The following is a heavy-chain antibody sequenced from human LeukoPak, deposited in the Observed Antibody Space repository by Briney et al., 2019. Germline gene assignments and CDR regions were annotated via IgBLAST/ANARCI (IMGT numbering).Heavy chain of an antibody. Sequence: ASVKVSCKASGYTFTSYGISWVRQAPGQGLEWMGWISAYNGNTNYAQKLQGRVTMTTDTSTSTAYMELRSLRSDDTAVYYCARVGVGVTVIIYFDYWGQGTLVTVSS. CDR2: ISAYNGNT. CDR1: GYTFTSYG. J-gene: IGHJ4*02. V-gene: IGHV1-18*01. D-gene: IGHD2-21*02. CDR3: ARVGVGVTVIIYFDY.